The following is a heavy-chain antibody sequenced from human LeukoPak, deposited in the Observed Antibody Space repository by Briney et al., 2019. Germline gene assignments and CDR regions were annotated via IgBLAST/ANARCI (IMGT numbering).Heavy chain of an antibody. J-gene: IGHJ6*03. CDR2: ISAYNGNT. CDR1: GYTFTSYG. CDR3: ARDREWLAWGPNYYYYMDV. V-gene: IGHV1-18*01. D-gene: IGHD3-3*01. Sequence: ASVKVSCKASGYTFTSYGIRWVRQAPGQPLEWTGWISAYNGNTNHVQKLQGRVTMTTDTSTSKAYMELRSLRSDDTAVYYCARDREWLAWGPNYYYYMDVWGKGTTVTVSS.